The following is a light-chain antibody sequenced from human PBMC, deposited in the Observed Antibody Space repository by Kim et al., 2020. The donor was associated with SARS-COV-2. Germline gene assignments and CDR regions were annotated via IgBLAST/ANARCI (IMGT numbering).Light chain of an antibody. CDR1: QSVSSF. Sequence: EIVLTQSPATLSLSPGERATLSCRASQSVSSFFAWYQQKPGQAPRLLIHDASNRATGIPARFSGSGSGTDFTLTISSLEPEDFAVYYCQQRSNWPTCGGGTKVDIK. J-gene: IGKJ4*01. CDR2: DAS. V-gene: IGKV3-11*01. CDR3: QQRSNWPT.